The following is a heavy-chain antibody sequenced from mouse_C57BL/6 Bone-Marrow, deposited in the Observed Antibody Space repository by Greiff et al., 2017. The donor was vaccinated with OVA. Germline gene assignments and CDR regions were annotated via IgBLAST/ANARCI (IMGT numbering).Heavy chain of an antibody. V-gene: IGHV1-64*01. CDR2: IHPNSGST. CDR1: GYTFTSYW. Sequence: VQLQQPGAELVKPGASVKLSCKASGYTFTSYWMHWVKQRPGQGLEWIGMIHPNSGSTNYNEKFKSKATLTVDKSSSTAYMKLSSLTCDDSAVYYCARSPLITTVVYWYFDVWGTGTTVTVSS. D-gene: IGHD1-1*01. CDR3: ARSPLITTVVYWYFDV. J-gene: IGHJ1*03.